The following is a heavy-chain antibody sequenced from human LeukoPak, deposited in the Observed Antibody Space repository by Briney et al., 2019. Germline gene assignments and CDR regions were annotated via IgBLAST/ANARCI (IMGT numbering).Heavy chain of an antibody. CDR1: GFSFSSYA. Sequence: GGSLRLSCAASGFSFSSYAMTWVRQAPEKGLEWVSGISGSGGSTYYADSVKGRFTISRDNSKNTLYVQMNSLRAEDTALYYCAKGKYSSSWPVRGDAFDIWGQGTMVTVSS. J-gene: IGHJ3*02. CDR3: AKGKYSSSWPVRGDAFDI. D-gene: IGHD6-13*01. CDR2: ISGSGGST. V-gene: IGHV3-23*01.